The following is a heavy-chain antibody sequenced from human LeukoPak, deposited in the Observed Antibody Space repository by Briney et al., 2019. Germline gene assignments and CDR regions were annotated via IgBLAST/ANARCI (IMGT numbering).Heavy chain of an antibody. D-gene: IGHD2-15*01. CDR3: ARGRYCSGGSCYYFDY. CDR1: GDSITNYY. Sequence: PSETLSLTCTVSGDSITNYYWSWIRQPPGKGLEWIGHIYYSGSTNFNPSLKSRVTLSVDTSKNQFSLKLTSVTAADTAVYYCARGRYCSGGSCYYFDYWGQGTLVTVSS. CDR2: IYYSGST. J-gene: IGHJ4*02. V-gene: IGHV4-59*01.